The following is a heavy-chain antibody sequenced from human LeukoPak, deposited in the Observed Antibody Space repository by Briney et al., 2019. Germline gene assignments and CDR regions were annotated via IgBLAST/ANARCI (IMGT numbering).Heavy chain of an antibody. J-gene: IGHJ5*01. CDR2: IKQDGSEK. Sequence: GGSLRLSCAASGFTFSSYWMSWVRQPPGKGLEWVANIKQDGSEKYYVDSVKGRFTISRDNAKNSLYLKVNSLRAEDTAVYYCARGASGIQLWFFDSWGQGSLVTVSS. V-gene: IGHV3-7*04. CDR3: ARGASGIQLWFFDS. D-gene: IGHD5-18*01. CDR1: GFTFSSYW.